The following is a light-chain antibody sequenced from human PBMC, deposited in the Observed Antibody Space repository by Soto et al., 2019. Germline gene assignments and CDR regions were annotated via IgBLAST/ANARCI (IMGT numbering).Light chain of an antibody. CDR3: CSYAGRTTPYV. J-gene: IGLJ1*01. CDR2: EVS. V-gene: IGLV2-23*02. CDR1: SSEVGSYNL. Sequence: QSVLTQPASVSGSPGQSITISCTGTSSEVGSYNLVSWYQHHPGKAPKLMIYEVSERPSGVSNRFSGSKSGNTASLTISGLQAEDEADYYCCSYAGRTTPYVFGTGTKVTV.